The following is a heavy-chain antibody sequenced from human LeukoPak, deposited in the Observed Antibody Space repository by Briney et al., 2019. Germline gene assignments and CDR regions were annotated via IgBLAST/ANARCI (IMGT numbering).Heavy chain of an antibody. CDR1: GYTFTSYY. Sequence: GASVKVSCKASGYTFTSYYMHWVRQAPGQGLEWMGIINPSGGSASYAQKFQGRVTMTRDTSTSTVYMELGSLRSEDTAVYYCARDWAGVYYYYGIDVWGQGTTVTVSS. CDR2: INPSGGSA. J-gene: IGHJ6*02. D-gene: IGHD6-19*01. V-gene: IGHV1-46*01. CDR3: ARDWAGVYYYYGIDV.